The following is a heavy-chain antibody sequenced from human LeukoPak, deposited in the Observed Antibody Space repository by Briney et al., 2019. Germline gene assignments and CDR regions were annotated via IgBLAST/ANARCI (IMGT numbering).Heavy chain of an antibody. J-gene: IGHJ4*02. CDR2: IKSRTDGGTT. V-gene: IGHV3-15*01. D-gene: IGHD5-24*01. CDR1: GFTFTNAW. Sequence: GGSLRLSCAASGFTFTNAWMYWVRQAPGKGLEWVARIKSRTDGGTTDYAAPGKGRFTISRDDSKNTLYLEMNSLKTEDTGVFYCATRINRDGYNWAYDHWGQGTLVTVSS. CDR3: ATRINRDGYNWAYDH.